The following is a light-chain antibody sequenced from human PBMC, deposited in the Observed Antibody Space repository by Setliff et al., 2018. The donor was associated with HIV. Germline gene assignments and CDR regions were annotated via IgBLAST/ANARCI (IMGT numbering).Light chain of an antibody. V-gene: IGLV2-23*01. CDR3: CSNTGSNTFV. CDR2: QAT. Sequence: QSARAQPASVSGSPGQSITISCTGTSSDVGRYNLVSWYQQHPGKAPKLMIYQATKRPSGVSNRFSGSKSGNTASLTISGLQAEDEADYYCCSNTGSNTFVFGTGTKV. J-gene: IGLJ1*01. CDR1: SSDVGRYNL.